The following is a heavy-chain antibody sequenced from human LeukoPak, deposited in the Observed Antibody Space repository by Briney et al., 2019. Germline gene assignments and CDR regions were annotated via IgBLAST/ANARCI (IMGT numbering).Heavy chain of an antibody. J-gene: IGHJ6*03. CDR3: ARDNRNYYYYMDV. CDR1: GFPFSSYW. D-gene: IGHD2/OR15-2a*01. Sequence: QTGGSLGLSCAASGFPFSSYWMTWVRQAPGKGLEWVANIKQDGSEKYYVDSVKGRFTISRDNAKNSLYLQMNSLRAEDTAVFYCARDNRNYYYYMDVWGKGTTVTVSS. V-gene: IGHV3-7*01. CDR2: IKQDGSEK.